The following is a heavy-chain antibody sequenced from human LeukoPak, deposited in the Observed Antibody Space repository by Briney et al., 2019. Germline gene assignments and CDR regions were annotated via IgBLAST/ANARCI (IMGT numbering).Heavy chain of an antibody. Sequence: SETLSLTCTVSGGSISSYYWSWIRQPPGKGLEWIGEINHSGSTNYNPSLKSRVTISVDTSKNQFSLKLSSVTAADTAVYYCARGKGGRRITMVRGYYYYYYMDVWGKGTTVTVSS. CDR1: GGSISSYY. CDR2: INHSGST. D-gene: IGHD3-10*01. J-gene: IGHJ6*03. CDR3: ARGKGGRRITMVRGYYYYYYMDV. V-gene: IGHV4-34*01.